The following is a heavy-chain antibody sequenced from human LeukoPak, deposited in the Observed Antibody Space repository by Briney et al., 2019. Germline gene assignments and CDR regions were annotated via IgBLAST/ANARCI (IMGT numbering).Heavy chain of an antibody. CDR2: IRSKAYGGTT. CDR3: TRVGIAAAGPLIYYYYYYMDV. D-gene: IGHD6-13*01. Sequence: GGSLRLSCTASGFTFGDYAMSWVRQAPGKGLEWVGFIRSKAYGGTTEYAASVKGRFTISRDDSKSIAYLQMNSLKTEDTAVYYCTRVGIAAAGPLIYYYYYYMDVWGKGTTVTVSS. V-gene: IGHV3-49*04. J-gene: IGHJ6*03. CDR1: GFTFGDYA.